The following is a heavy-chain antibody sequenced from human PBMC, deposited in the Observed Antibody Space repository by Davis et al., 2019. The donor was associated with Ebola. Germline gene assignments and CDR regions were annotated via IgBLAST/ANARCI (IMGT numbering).Heavy chain of an antibody. CDR1: GYTFTSYG. CDR3: AGSIWFGESHYYGMDV. D-gene: IGHD3-10*01. V-gene: IGHV1-18*01. CDR2: ISSYNGNT. Sequence: ASSVKVSRKASGYTFTSYGISWLRQASGQGLEWMGWISSYNGNTNYAQKLQGRVTMTTDTSTSTAYMELSSLRSEDTAVYYCAGSIWFGESHYYGMDVWGQGTTVTVSS. J-gene: IGHJ6*02.